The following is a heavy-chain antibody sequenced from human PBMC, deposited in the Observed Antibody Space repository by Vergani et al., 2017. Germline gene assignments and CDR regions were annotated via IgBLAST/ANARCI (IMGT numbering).Heavy chain of an antibody. CDR3: ARAARQSGYYYDSSGYYAQGYGMDV. Sequence: QVQLQESGPGLVKPSQTLSLTCTVSGGSISSGDYYWSWIRQPPGKGLEWIGYIYYSGSTYYNPSLKSRVTISVDTSKNQFSLKLSSVTAADTAVYSCARAARQSGYYYDSSGYYAQGYGMDVWGQGTTVTVSS. D-gene: IGHD3-22*01. V-gene: IGHV4-30-4*08. CDR2: IYYSGST. J-gene: IGHJ6*02. CDR1: GGSISSGDYY.